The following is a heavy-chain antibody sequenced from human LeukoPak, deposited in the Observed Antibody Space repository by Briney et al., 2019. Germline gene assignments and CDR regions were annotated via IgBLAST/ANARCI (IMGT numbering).Heavy chain of an antibody. CDR1: GGSISSGDYY. CDR2: IYYSGST. Sequence: SETLSLTCTVSGGSISSGDYYWSWIRQPPGKGLEWIGYIYYSGSTNYNPSLKSRVAISVDTSKDQFSLNLSSVTAADTAVYYCARSSGNYFDYWGQGTLVTVSS. J-gene: IGHJ4*02. V-gene: IGHV4-30-4*01. CDR3: ARSSGNYFDY. D-gene: IGHD3-10*01.